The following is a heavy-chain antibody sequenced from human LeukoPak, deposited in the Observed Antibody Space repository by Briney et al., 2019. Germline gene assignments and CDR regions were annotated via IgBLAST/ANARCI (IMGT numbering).Heavy chain of an antibody. V-gene: IGHV1-46*03. Sequence: GASVKVSCKASGYTFTSYYMHWVRQAPGQGLEWMGIINPSGGSTSYAQKFQGRVTMTRDTSTSTVYMELSSLRSEDTAVYYCARDRGTVTTFTLMYYFDYWGQGTLATVSS. CDR3: ARDRGTVTTFTLMYYFDY. D-gene: IGHD4-17*01. J-gene: IGHJ4*02. CDR1: GYTFTSYY. CDR2: INPSGGST.